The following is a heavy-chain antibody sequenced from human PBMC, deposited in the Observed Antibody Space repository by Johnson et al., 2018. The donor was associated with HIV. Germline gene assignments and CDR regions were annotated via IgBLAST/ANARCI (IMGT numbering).Heavy chain of an antibody. CDR2: ISGSGGST. Sequence: VQLVESGGGLVQPGGSLRLSCAASGFTFSSYAMSWVRQAPGKGLEWVSAISGSGGSTYYADSVKGRFTISRDNSKNTLYLQMNSLRVEDTALYYCARAIAAAGSSLEDDAWGQGTMVTVSS. D-gene: IGHD6-13*01. V-gene: IGHV3-23*04. J-gene: IGHJ3*01. CDR3: ARAIAAAGSSLEDDA. CDR1: GFTFSSYA.